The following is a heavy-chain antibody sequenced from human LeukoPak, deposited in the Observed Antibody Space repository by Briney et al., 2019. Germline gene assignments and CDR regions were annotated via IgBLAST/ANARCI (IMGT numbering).Heavy chain of an antibody. D-gene: IGHD6-19*01. Sequence: GESLKISCKGFGYSFTSYWIGWVRKMPGKGLEWMGIIYPGDSDTRYSPPFQGQFTISVDKSTTTAYLQWSSLKASDTAMYYCARSWVAGYGTVLDHWGQGTLVTVSS. J-gene: IGHJ4*02. CDR3: ARSWVAGYGTVLDH. V-gene: IGHV5-51*01. CDR2: IYPGDSDT. CDR1: GYSFTSYW.